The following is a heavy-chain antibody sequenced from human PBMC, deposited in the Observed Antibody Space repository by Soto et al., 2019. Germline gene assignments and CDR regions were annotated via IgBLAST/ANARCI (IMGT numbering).Heavy chain of an antibody. CDR3: AKDGYGSGSYYYGMDV. CDR1: GFTFSSYA. Sequence: GGSLRLSCAASGFTFSSYAMSWVRQAPGKGLEWVSAISGSGGSTYYADSVKGRFTISRDNSKDTLYLQMNSLRAEDTAVYYCAKDGYGSGSYYYGMDVWGQGTTVTVSS. D-gene: IGHD3-10*01. V-gene: IGHV3-23*01. CDR2: ISGSGGST. J-gene: IGHJ6*02.